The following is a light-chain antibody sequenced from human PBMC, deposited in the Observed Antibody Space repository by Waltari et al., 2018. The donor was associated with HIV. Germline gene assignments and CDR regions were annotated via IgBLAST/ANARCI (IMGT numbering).Light chain of an antibody. V-gene: IGLV2-14*03. CDR3: SSYTSSNTLPYV. Sequence: QSALTQPASVSGSPGQSTTISCTGTSSDVGGYNYVPRYQQHPGKAPKLMIYDVSKRPSGVANRFSGSESGNTASLTISGLQAEDEADYYCSSYTSSNTLPYVFGTGTKVTVL. CDR2: DVS. CDR1: SSDVGGYNY. J-gene: IGLJ1*01.